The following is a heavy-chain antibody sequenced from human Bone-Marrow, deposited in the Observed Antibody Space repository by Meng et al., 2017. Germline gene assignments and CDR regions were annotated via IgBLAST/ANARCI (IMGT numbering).Heavy chain of an antibody. D-gene: IGHD6-19*01. Sequence: SVKVSCKASGYTFTSYVISWVRQAPGQGLEWMGGIIPIFGTANYAQKFQGRVTITTDESTSTAYMELSSLRSEDTAVYYCASGVDSSGWYLYAFDIWGQGTMVTVSS. J-gene: IGHJ3*02. CDR1: GYTFTSYV. CDR3: ASGVDSSGWYLYAFDI. V-gene: IGHV1-69*05. CDR2: IIPIFGTA.